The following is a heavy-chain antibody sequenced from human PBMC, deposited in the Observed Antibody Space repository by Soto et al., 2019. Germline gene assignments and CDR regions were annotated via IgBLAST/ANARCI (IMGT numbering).Heavy chain of an antibody. CDR2: IYYSGST. CDR1: GGSISSYY. D-gene: IGHD3-10*01. V-gene: IGHV4-59*08. Sequence: SETLSLTCTVSGGSISSYYWSWIRQPPGKGLEWIGYIYYSGSTNYNPSLKSRVTISVDTSTNHISLTLRSVTAADTAVYYCVRQGIGDLHGLVDVWGQGTRVTVSS. CDR3: VRQGIGDLHGLVDV. J-gene: IGHJ6*02.